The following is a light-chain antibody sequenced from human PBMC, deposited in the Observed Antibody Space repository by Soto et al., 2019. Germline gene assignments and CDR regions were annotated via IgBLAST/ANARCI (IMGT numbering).Light chain of an antibody. CDR2: GAF. Sequence: EIVMTQSPVTLSVSPGEGASLSCRASQSVSRNLAWYQQKPGQAPRLLIYGAFTRATGVPARFSGSGSGTEFTLTISSLQSEDSAVYYCQQYNDWPSLTFGGGTKVDIK. CDR1: QSVSRN. CDR3: QQYNDWPSLT. V-gene: IGKV3-15*01. J-gene: IGKJ4*01.